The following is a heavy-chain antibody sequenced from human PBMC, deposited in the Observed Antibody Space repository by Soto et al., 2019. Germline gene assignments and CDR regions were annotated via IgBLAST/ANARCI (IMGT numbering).Heavy chain of an antibody. Sequence: SETLSLTCNVSGGSISSYYWSWIRQPPWKGLEWIGYIYYSGSTNYNPSLKSRVTISVDTSKNQFSLKLNSVTAADTAVYYCARQSIVVVPAGGFDPWGQGTLVTVSS. CDR3: ARQSIVVVPAGGFDP. CDR1: GGSISSYY. D-gene: IGHD2-2*01. CDR2: IYYSGST. J-gene: IGHJ5*02. V-gene: IGHV4-59*08.